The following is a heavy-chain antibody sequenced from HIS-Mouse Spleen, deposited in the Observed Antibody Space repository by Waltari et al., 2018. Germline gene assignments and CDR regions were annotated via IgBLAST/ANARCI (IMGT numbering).Heavy chain of an antibody. Sequence: QVTLRESGPALVKPTQTLTLTCTFSGFSLRTRGMCVSWIRQPPGKALEWLARIDWDDDKYYSTSLKTRLTISKDTSKNQVVLTMTNMDPVDTATYYCARIALRGIWFDYWGQGTLVTVSS. CDR2: IDWDDDK. CDR1: GFSLRTRGMC. J-gene: IGHJ4*02. V-gene: IGHV2-70*15. D-gene: IGHD2-15*01. CDR3: ARIALRGIWFDY.